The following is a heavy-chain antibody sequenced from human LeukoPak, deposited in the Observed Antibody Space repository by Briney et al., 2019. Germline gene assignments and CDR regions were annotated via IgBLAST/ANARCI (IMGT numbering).Heavy chain of an antibody. Sequence: PSETLSLTCSVSGGSISSSSYYWSWIRQPPGKGLEWIGYIYYSGSTNYNPSLKSRVTISVDTSKNQFSLKLSSVTAADTAVYYCARDYYYYMDVWGKGTTVTVSS. J-gene: IGHJ6*03. CDR1: GGSISSSSYY. CDR2: IYYSGST. CDR3: ARDYYYYMDV. V-gene: IGHV4-61*01.